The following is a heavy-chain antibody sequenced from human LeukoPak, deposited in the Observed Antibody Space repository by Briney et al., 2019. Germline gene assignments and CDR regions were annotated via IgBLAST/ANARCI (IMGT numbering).Heavy chain of an antibody. J-gene: IGHJ3*02. CDR3: TRGDYDSSGYYDAFDI. Sequence: PSETLSLTCTVSGGSINYYYWMWVRQPPGKGLEWIGYIYYSGSTNYNPSLKSRVTISVDTSKNQFSLKLSSVTAADTAVYYCTRGDYDSSGYYDAFDIWGQGTMVTVSS. CDR1: GGSINYYY. CDR2: IYYSGST. V-gene: IGHV4-59*01. D-gene: IGHD3-22*01.